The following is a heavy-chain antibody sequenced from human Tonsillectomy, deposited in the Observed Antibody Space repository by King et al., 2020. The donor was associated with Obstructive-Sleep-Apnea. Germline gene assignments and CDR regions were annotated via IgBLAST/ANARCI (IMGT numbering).Heavy chain of an antibody. CDR2: INPNTVAT. Sequence: HVQLVESGAEVKEPGASVKVSCKTSGYTFTAYYIHWVRQAPGQGLEWMGRINPNTVATNYAQKFKGRFTLTRDTSISTAYMELSRLRSDDTAVYYCAREREGNSYYRILDYWGQGTLVTVSS. CDR1: GYTFTAYY. J-gene: IGHJ4*02. CDR3: AREREGNSYYRILDY. D-gene: IGHD5-18*01. V-gene: IGHV1-2*06.